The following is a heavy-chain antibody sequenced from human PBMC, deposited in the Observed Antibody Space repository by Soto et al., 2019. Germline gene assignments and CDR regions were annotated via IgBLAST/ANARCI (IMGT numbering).Heavy chain of an antibody. CDR1: GGSISSSNYY. V-gene: IGHV4-39*07. D-gene: IGHD3-22*01. J-gene: IGHJ6*02. Sequence: PSETLSLTCTVSGGSISSSNYYWGWIRQPPGKGLEWIGSIYYSGSTYYNPSLKSRVTISVDTSKNQFSLKLSSVTAADTAVYYCARSPDSSGYYPRRYYYGMDVWGQGTTVTVSS. CDR3: ARSPDSSGYYPRRYYYGMDV. CDR2: IYYSGST.